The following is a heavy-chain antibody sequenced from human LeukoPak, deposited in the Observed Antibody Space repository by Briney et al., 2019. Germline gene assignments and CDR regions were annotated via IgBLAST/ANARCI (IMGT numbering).Heavy chain of an antibody. CDR3: ARGGITIFGVVSYMDV. CDR2: INWNGGST. CDR1: GFAFSRSW. Sequence: GGSLRLSCVASGFAFSRSWMSWVRQAPGKGLEWVSGINWNGGSTGYADSVKGRFTISRDNAKNSLYLQMNSLRAEDTALYYCARGGITIFGVVSYMDVWGKGTTVTVSS. V-gene: IGHV3-20*04. J-gene: IGHJ6*03. D-gene: IGHD3-3*01.